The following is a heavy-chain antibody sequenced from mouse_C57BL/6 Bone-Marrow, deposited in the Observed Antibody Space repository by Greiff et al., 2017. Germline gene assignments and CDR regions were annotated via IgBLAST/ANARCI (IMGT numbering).Heavy chain of an antibody. CDR1: GYAFSSSW. J-gene: IGHJ1*01. CDR3: APLYYYGSSYSDV. D-gene: IGHD1-1*01. Sequence: VQLQQSGPELVKPGASVKISCKASGYAFSSSWMNWVKQRPGKGLEWIGRIYPGDGDTNYNGTFKGKATLTADKSSSTAYMQLSSLTSEDSAVYFCAPLYYYGSSYSDVWGPGTTVTVSS. CDR2: IYPGDGDT. V-gene: IGHV1-82*01.